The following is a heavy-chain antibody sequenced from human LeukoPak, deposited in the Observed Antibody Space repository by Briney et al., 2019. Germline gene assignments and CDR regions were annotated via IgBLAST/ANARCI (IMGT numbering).Heavy chain of an antibody. CDR1: GFTFSSYA. J-gene: IGHJ4*02. V-gene: IGHV3-23*01. CDR2: ISGSGGST. D-gene: IGHD5-18*01. Sequence: PGGSLRLSCAASGFTFSSYAMSWVRQAPGKGLEWVSAISGSGGSTYSADSVKGRLTISRDNSKNTLYLQMNSLRAEDTAVYYCAKDLGYGGYSYDYWGQGTLVTVSS. CDR3: AKDLGYGGYSYDY.